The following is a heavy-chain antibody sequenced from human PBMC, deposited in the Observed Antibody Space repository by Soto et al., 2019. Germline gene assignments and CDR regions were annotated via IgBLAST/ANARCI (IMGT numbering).Heavy chain of an antibody. V-gene: IGHV5-51*01. Sequence: GESLKISCKGSGYSFTSCWIGWVRHMPGIGLEWMGIIYPGDSDTRYSPPFQGQVTISADTSISTAYLQWSGLKASDTAMYYCARRPYDYVGGSYRTYYFDYWGQGTLVTVSS. D-gene: IGHD3-16*02. J-gene: IGHJ4*02. CDR1: GYSFTSCW. CDR3: ARRPYDYVGGSYRTYYFDY. CDR2: IYPGDSDT.